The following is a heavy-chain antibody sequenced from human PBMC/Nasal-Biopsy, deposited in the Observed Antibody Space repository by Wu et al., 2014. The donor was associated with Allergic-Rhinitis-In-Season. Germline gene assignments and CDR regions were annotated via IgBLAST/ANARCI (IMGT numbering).Heavy chain of an antibody. CDR3: AKDDSSGSGWFNFLSGATNGMDI. Sequence: LRLSCAASGFNFGEYYVSWIRQAPGKGLEWVSYIGPDSSTIYYADSVRGRFTISRDNAKNAFFLHMTSLRVEDTAKYYCAKDDSSGSGWFNFLSGATNGMDIWGQGTTVTVSS. J-gene: IGHJ6*02. V-gene: IGHV3-11*01. D-gene: IGHD3-22*01. CDR2: IGPDSSTI. CDR1: GFNFGEYY.